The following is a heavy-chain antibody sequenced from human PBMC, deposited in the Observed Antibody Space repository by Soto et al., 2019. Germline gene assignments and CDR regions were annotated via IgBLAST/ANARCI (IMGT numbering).Heavy chain of an antibody. D-gene: IGHD4-17*01. CDR3: ASLVYGDYFSAVSDY. Sequence: GGSLRLSCAASGFTFSSYWMHWVRQAPGKGLVWVSRINSDGSSTSYADSVKGRFTISRDNAKNTLYLQMNSLRAEDTAVYYCASLVYGDYFSAVSDYWGQGTLVTVSS. V-gene: IGHV3-74*01. CDR2: INSDGSST. J-gene: IGHJ4*02. CDR1: GFTFSSYW.